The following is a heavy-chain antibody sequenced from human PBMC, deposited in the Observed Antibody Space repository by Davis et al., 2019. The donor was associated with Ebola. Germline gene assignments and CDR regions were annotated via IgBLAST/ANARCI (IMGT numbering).Heavy chain of an antibody. V-gene: IGHV2-26*01. CDR2: IFSNDEK. Sequence: SGPTLVKPTQTLTPTCTFSGFSLSTSGVGVGWIRQPPGKALEWLAHIFSNDEKSYSTSLKSRLTISKDTSKSQVVLTMTNMDPVDTATYYCARLYWGYWYFDLWGRGTLVTVSS. CDR1: GFSLSTSGVG. J-gene: IGHJ2*01. CDR3: ARLYWGYWYFDL. D-gene: IGHD2-8*02.